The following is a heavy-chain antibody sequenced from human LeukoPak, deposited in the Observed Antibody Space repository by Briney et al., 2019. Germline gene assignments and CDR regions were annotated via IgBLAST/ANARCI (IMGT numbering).Heavy chain of an antibody. CDR3: ARRTYDLWSGDYTGAFDI. V-gene: IGHV4-59*01. CDR1: GGSISSYY. D-gene: IGHD3-3*01. CDR2: IYYSGST. J-gene: IGHJ3*02. Sequence: SETLSLTCTVSGGSISSYYWSWIRQPPGKGLEWIGYIYYSGSTNYNPSLKSRVTISVDTSKNQFSLKLTSVTAADTAVYYCARRTYDLWSGDYTGAFDIWGQGTMVTVSS.